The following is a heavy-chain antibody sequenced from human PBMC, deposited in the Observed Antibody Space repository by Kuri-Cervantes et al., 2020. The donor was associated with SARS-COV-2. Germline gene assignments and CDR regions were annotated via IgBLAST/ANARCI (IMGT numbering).Heavy chain of an antibody. D-gene: IGHD6-19*01. J-gene: IGHJ4*02. CDR1: GGSISSSSYY. CDR2: IYYSGST. CDR3: AREELGVAVR. V-gene: IGHV4-39*07. Sequence: GSLRLSCTVSGGSISSSSYYWGWIRQPPGKGLEWIGSIYYSGSTYYNPSLKSRVTISVDTSKNQFSLKLSSVTAADTAVYYCAREELGVAVRWGQGTLVTVSS.